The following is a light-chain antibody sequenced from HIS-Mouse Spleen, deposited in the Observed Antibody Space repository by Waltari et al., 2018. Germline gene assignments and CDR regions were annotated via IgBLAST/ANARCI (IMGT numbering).Light chain of an antibody. CDR3: LLSPPAPLT. J-gene: IGKJ4*01. CDR2: AAS. V-gene: IGKV1-27*01. CDR1: QGISNY. Sequence: DREMTQAPGSLSASVGDRVTITCRASQGISNYLAWYQQKPGKVPKLLIYAASTLPSFFPSRFSGRGSGTDFTLTISLLPPSSLSPSSSLLSPPAPLTFGGGTKVEI.